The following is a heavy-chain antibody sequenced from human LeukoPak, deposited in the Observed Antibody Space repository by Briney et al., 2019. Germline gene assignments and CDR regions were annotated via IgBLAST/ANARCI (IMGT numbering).Heavy chain of an antibody. CDR3: ATIAGSSSY. V-gene: IGHV4-59*08. D-gene: IGHD6-6*01. CDR1: GGSMSAYY. CDR2: IYYSGST. J-gene: IGHJ4*02. Sequence: KSSETLSLTCTVSGGSMSAYYWTWFRQPPGMGLEWIGSIYYSGSTNYNPSLKSRLTISVDTSKNQFSLRLSSVTAADTAVYYCATIAGSSSYWGQGTLVTVSS.